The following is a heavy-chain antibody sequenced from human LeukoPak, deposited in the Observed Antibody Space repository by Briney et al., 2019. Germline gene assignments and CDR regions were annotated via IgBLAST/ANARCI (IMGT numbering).Heavy chain of an antibody. Sequence: GGSLRLSCAASGFTFSSYGTHWVRQAPGKGLEWVAFIRYDGSEKYYADSVKGRFTISRDNSKNMLYLQMNSLRVEDTAVYYCAARDFWSGPASDYWGQGTLVTVSS. D-gene: IGHD3-3*01. CDR1: GFTFSSYG. CDR2: IRYDGSEK. V-gene: IGHV3-30*02. CDR3: AARDFWSGPASDY. J-gene: IGHJ4*02.